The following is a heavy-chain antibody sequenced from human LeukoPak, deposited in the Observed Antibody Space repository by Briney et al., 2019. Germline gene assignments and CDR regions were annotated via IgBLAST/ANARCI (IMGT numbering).Heavy chain of an antibody. Sequence: SETLSLTCAVYGGSFSGYYWSWIRQPPGKGLEWIGEINHSGSTNYNPSLKSRVTISVDTSKNQFSLKLSSVTAADTAVYYCARVDILTGYYTLDAFDIWGQGQWSPSLQ. CDR2: INHSGST. D-gene: IGHD3-9*01. V-gene: IGHV4-34*01. J-gene: IGHJ3*02. CDR1: GGSFSGYY. CDR3: ARVDILTGYYTLDAFDI.